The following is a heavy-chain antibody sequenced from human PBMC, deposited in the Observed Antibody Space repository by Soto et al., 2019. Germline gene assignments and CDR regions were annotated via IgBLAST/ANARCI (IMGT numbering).Heavy chain of an antibody. Sequence: SETLSLTCTVSGGSISSYYWSWIRQPPGKGLEWIGYIYYSGSTNYNPSLKSRVTISVDTSKNQFSLKLSSVTAADTAVYYCARGADFWSGYYMEGGLLDYWGQGTLVTVSS. CDR3: ARGADFWSGYYMEGGLLDY. V-gene: IGHV4-59*01. CDR2: IYYSGST. CDR1: GGSISSYY. J-gene: IGHJ4*02. D-gene: IGHD3-3*01.